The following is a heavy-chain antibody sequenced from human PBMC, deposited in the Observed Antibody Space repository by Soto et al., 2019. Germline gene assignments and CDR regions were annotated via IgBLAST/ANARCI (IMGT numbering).Heavy chain of an antibody. V-gene: IGHV1-2*02. J-gene: IGHJ6*02. CDR3: ARIVVVPAAIPPYYYYYGMDV. D-gene: IGHD2-2*02. CDR1: GYTFTGYY. Sequence: AASVKVSCKASGYTFTGYYMHWVRQAPGQGLEWMGWINPNSGGTNYAQKFQGRVTMTRDTSISTAYMELSRLRSDDTAVYYCARIVVVPAAIPPYYYYYGMDVWGQGTTVTVSS. CDR2: INPNSGGT.